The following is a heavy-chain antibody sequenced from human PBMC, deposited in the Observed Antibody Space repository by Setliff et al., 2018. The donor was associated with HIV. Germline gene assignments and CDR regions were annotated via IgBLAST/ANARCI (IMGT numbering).Heavy chain of an antibody. V-gene: IGHV7-4-1*02. CDR1: GYTFTSYA. Sequence: ASVMVSCKASGYTFTSYAMNWVRQAPGQGLEWMGWINTNTGNATYAQGFTGRFVFHLDTSVSTAYLQISSLKAEDAAVYYCARDGYYGSGSFPQQIFDYWGQGTLVTVSS. D-gene: IGHD3-10*01. J-gene: IGHJ4*02. CDR2: INTNTGNA. CDR3: ARDGYYGSGSFPQQIFDY.